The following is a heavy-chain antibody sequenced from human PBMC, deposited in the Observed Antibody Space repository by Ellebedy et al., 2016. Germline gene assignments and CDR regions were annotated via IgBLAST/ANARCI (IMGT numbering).Heavy chain of an antibody. CDR2: MNPNSGST. Sequence: ASVKVSXXASGYTFTSYDINWVRQATGQGLEWVGWMNPNSGSTGYAQNFQGRVTMTRDTSITTAYMELSSLASDDTAVYYCARVRRVGEGGPWFGPWGQGTLVTVSS. CDR1: GYTFTSYD. V-gene: IGHV1-8*01. CDR3: ARVRRVGEGGPWFGP. D-gene: IGHD2-15*01. J-gene: IGHJ5*02.